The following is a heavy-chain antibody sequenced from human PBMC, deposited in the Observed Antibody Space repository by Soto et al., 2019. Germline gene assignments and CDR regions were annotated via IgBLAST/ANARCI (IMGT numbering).Heavy chain of an antibody. Sequence: HEHLVQSGAEVKRPGASLKVSCKASGYSFTGYYIHWVRQAPGQGLEWMGWINPDSGATNYAQNFRAGSPRTTQPPSSPPPRARPGRQPAAPPVYSLRGAALGLGGNPFPYFTFGGRGTWVMASS. CDR2: INPDSGAT. J-gene: IGHJ4*02. CDR3: RGAALGLGGNPFPYFTF. CDR1: GYSFTGYY. V-gene: IGHV1-2*02. D-gene: IGHD3-16*01.